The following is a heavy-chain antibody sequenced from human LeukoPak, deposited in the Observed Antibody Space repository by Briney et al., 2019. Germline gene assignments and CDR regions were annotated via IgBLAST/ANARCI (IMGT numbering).Heavy chain of an antibody. CDR1: GFTFSSHA. CDR2: ISSSSSYI. D-gene: IGHD3-22*01. V-gene: IGHV3-21*01. CDR3: ARDLAYYYYDSSGYYGNPIDY. J-gene: IGHJ4*02. Sequence: GGSLRLSCAAPGFTFSSHAMSWVRQAPGKGLEWVSSISSSSSYIYYADSVKGRFTISRDNAKNSLYLQMNSLRAEDTAVYYCARDLAYYYYDSSGYYGNPIDYWGQGTLVTVSS.